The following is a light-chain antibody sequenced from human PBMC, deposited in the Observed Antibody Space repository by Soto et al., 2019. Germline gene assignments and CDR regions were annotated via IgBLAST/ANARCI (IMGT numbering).Light chain of an antibody. CDR2: DVT. V-gene: IGLV2-14*03. CDR3: SSYTSSYSVV. J-gene: IGLJ2*01. CDR1: SSDVGGYDF. Sequence: QSVLTQPASVSGSPGQSITISCTGTSSDVGGYDFVSWYQHHPGKAPKVMIYDVTNRPSGVSIRFSGSKSGNTASLTISGLQAEDEADYYCSSYTSSYSVVFGGGTKLTVL.